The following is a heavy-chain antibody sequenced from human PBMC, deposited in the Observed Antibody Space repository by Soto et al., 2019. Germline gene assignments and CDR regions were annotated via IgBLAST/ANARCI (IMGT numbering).Heavy chain of an antibody. Sequence: GGSLRLSCVASGFTLGDYWMNWVRQAPGKGLEWVANIKQDESEERYVGSVKGRFTISRDNAKNSLFLQMNSLSADDTALYYCAIGDTASSLRPFGLWGRGTLVTVSS. CDR1: GFTLGDYW. J-gene: IGHJ2*01. D-gene: IGHD6-6*01. V-gene: IGHV3-7*05. CDR2: IKQDESEE. CDR3: AIGDTASSLRPFGL.